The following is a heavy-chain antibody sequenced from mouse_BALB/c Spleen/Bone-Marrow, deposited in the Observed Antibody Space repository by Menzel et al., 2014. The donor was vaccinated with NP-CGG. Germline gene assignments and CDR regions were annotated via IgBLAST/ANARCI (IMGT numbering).Heavy chain of an antibody. D-gene: IGHD2-2*01. CDR3: SRAYGYDAWFAY. CDR1: GFTFSDYY. V-gene: IGHV5-4*02. J-gene: IGHJ3*01. Sequence: EVMLVESGGGLVKPGGSLKLSCAVSGFTFSDYYMYWVRQTPETRLEWVATISDGGSYTYYSDSVKGRFTISRDNAKNNLYLQMNSLRSEDTSMYFCSRAYGYDAWFAYWGQGTLVTVSA. CDR2: ISDGGSYT.